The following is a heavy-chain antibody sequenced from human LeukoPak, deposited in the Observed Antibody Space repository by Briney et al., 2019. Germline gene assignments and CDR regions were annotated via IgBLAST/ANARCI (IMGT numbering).Heavy chain of an antibody. CDR2: ISSTSSYI. Sequence: GGSLRLSCAASGFTFSDYYMSWIRHAPGKGLEWVSFISSTSSYIKDADSVKGRFTISRDNAKKSLYLQMNSLRAEDTAVYYCARDSSGWSVDYWGQGTLVTVSS. CDR1: GFTFSDYY. CDR3: ARDSSGWSVDY. V-gene: IGHV3-11*05. J-gene: IGHJ4*02. D-gene: IGHD6-19*01.